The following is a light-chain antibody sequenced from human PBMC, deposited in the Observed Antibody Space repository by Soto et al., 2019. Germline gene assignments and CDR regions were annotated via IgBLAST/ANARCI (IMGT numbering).Light chain of an antibody. Sequence: EVVLIQSPATLSLSPWERATLSCRASQSIRTSLAWYQQKPGQAPRLVIFDASNRANGVPARFGGSGSGTDFTLTINSLEPEDFAVYYCQQRNVWPPITFGQGTRLEIK. CDR3: QQRNVWPPIT. CDR2: DAS. J-gene: IGKJ5*01. CDR1: QSIRTS. V-gene: IGKV3-11*01.